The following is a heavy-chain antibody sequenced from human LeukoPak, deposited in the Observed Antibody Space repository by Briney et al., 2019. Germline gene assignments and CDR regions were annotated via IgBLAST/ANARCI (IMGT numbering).Heavy chain of an antibody. J-gene: IGHJ4*02. CDR1: GFTVRNNF. V-gene: IGHV3-66*02. CDR2: VYTDGST. CDR3: VRSGGLQKFDC. Sequence: GGSLRLSCAASGFTVRNNFMSWVRQAPGKGLEWVSIVYTDGSTFYAESLRGRFTISRDNSKNTLFLQMDSLRTEDTAVYYCVRSGGLQKFDCWGQGTLVTVSS. D-gene: IGHD4-11*01.